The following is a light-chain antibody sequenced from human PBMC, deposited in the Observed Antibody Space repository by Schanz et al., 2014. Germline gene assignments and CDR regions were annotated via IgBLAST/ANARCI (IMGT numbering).Light chain of an antibody. CDR3: QQYGSSPLT. CDR1: QSVSSNY. J-gene: IGKJ4*01. CDR2: AAS. Sequence: EIVMTQSPATLSVSPGERATLSCRASQSVSSNYLAWYQQKPGQAPSLLIYAASNRATGIPDRFSGSGSGTDFTLTISRLEPEDFAVYYCQQYGSSPLTFGGGTKVEIK. V-gene: IGKV3-20*01.